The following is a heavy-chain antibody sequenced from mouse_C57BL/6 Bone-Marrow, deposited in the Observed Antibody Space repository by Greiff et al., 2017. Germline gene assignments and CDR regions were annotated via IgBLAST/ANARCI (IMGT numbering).Heavy chain of an antibody. D-gene: IGHD2-5*01. J-gene: IGHJ2*01. V-gene: IGHV5-17*01. CDR3: ARRSNYVNFDY. Sequence: EVKVVESGGGLVKPGGSLKLSCAASGFTFSDYGMHWVRQAPEKGLEWVAYISSGSSTIYYADTVKGRFTISRDNAKNTLFLQMTSLRSEDTAMYYCARRSNYVNFDYWGQGTTLTVSS. CDR2: ISSGSSTI. CDR1: GFTFSDYG.